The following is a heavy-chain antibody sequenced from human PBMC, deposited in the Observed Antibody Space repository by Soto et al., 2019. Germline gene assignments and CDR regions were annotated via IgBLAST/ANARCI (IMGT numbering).Heavy chain of an antibody. V-gene: IGHV1-69*02. CDR1: GGTFSSYT. CDR3: ARALFLDYYYYYYMDV. CDR2: IIPILGIA. Sequence: ASVKVSCKASGGTFSSYTISWVRQAPGQGLEWMGRIIPILGIANYAQKFQGRVTITRDTSASTAYMELSSLRSEDTAVYYCARALFLDYYYYYYMDVWGKGTTVTVSS. J-gene: IGHJ6*03. D-gene: IGHD2-21*01.